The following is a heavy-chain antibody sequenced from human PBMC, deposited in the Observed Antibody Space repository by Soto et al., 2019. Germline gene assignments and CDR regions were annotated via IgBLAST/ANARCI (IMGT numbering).Heavy chain of an antibody. Sequence: QAGGSLRLSCAASGFTFSSYGMHWVRQAPGKGLEWVAVIWYDGSNKYYADSVKGRFTISRDNSKNTLYLQMNSLRAEDTAVYYCARDSYYDSSARPRFDYWGQGTLVTVSS. CDR1: GFTFSSYG. CDR3: ARDSYYDSSARPRFDY. D-gene: IGHD3-22*01. J-gene: IGHJ4*02. CDR2: IWYDGSNK. V-gene: IGHV3-33*01.